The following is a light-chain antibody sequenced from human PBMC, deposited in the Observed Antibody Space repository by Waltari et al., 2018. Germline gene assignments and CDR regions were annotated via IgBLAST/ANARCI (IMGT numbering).Light chain of an antibody. CDR1: RGNRSNV. V-gene: IGLV4-69*01. Sequence: LVLTQTASAPASLGALLKLTGRLSRGNRSNVMAWRQQQPGKGPRYLMKVNSDGSHKKGDDIPDRFSASNSRTEYSLTISSLQSEDEADYYCQTGGHGTWVFGGGTKLTVL. CDR3: QTGGHGTWV. J-gene: IGLJ3*02. CDR2: VNSDGSH.